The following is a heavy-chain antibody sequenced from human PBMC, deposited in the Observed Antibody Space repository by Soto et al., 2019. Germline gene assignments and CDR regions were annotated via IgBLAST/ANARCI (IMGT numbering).Heavy chain of an antibody. CDR1: GGSISSSSYY. V-gene: IGHV4-39*07. CDR3: ARGSSGGSSRRDGWFDP. J-gene: IGHJ5*02. Sequence: SETLSLTCTVSGGSISSSSYYWSWIRQPPGKGLEWIGEINHSGSTNYNPSLKSRVTISVDTSKNQFSLKLSSVTAADTAVYYCARGSSGGSSRRDGWFDPWGQGTLVTSPQ. D-gene: IGHD2-15*01. CDR2: INHSGST.